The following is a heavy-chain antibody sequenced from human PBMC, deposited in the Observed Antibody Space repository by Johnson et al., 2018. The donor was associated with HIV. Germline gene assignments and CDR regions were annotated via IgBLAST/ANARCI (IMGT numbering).Heavy chain of an antibody. J-gene: IGHJ3*02. CDR2: IPYDGSNK. V-gene: IGHV3-30-3*01. D-gene: IGHD4-17*01. CDR3: ARDSTPWGGDYVGYAFDI. Sequence: QVQLVESGGGVVQPGRSLRLSCAASGFTFSSYAMHWVRQAPGKGLEWVAVIPYDGSNKYYADSVKGRFTISRDNSKTTLYLPMNSLRAEDTALYYCARDSTPWGGDYVGYAFDIWGRGTLVTVSS. CDR1: GFTFSSYA.